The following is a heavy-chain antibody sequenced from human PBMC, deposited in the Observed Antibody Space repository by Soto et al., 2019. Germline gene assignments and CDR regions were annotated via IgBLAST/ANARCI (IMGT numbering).Heavy chain of an antibody. Sequence: PGESLKISCKGSGYSFTSYWIGWVRQMPGKGLEWMGIIYPGDSDTRYSPSFQGQVTISADKSISTAYLQWSSPKASDTAMYYCARTFRHSTVYYGMDVWGQGTTVTVSS. D-gene: IGHD4-17*01. CDR2: IYPGDSDT. CDR1: GYSFTSYW. J-gene: IGHJ6*02. V-gene: IGHV5-51*01. CDR3: ARTFRHSTVYYGMDV.